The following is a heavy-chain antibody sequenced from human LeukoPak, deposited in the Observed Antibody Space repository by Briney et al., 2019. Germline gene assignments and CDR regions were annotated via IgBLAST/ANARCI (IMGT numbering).Heavy chain of an antibody. CDR3: AREGYCSSTSCYNLPNYNWFDP. Sequence: SETLSLTCTVSGVSISSSNSYWGWIRQPPGKGLEWVGSIYYTGNTYYNASLKSQVSISIDTSKNQFSLKLTSVTAADTAVYYCAREGYCSSTSCYNLPNYNWFDPWGQGTLVTVSS. V-gene: IGHV4-39*07. CDR1: GVSISSSNSY. J-gene: IGHJ5*02. D-gene: IGHD2-2*02. CDR2: IYYTGNT.